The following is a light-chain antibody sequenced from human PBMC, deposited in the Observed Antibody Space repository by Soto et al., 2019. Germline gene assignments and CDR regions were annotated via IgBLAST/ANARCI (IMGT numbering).Light chain of an antibody. V-gene: IGLV2-18*02. CDR2: EVS. Sequence: QSALTQPPSVSGSPGQSVTISCTGTSSDVGYYNRVSWYQQPPGTAPKLMVFEVSNRPSGVPDRFSGSKSGNTASLTISGLQAEDEADYYCSSYITSSTLVFGGGTKVTVL. J-gene: IGLJ2*01. CDR3: SSYITSSTLV. CDR1: SSDVGYYNR.